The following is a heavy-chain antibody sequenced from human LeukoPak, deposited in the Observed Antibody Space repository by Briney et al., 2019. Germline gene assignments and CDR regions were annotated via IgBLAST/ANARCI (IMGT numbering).Heavy chain of an antibody. CDR3: ASEIAVAGLSPYMDV. V-gene: IGHV4-39*01. J-gene: IGHJ6*03. CDR1: GGSISSSSYY. D-gene: IGHD6-19*01. CDR2: IYYSGST. Sequence: PSETLSLTCTVSGGSISSSSYYWGWIRQPPGKGLEWIGSIYYSGSTYYNPSLKSRVTISVDTSKNQFSLKLSSVTAADTAVYYCASEIAVAGLSPYMDVWGKGTTVTISS.